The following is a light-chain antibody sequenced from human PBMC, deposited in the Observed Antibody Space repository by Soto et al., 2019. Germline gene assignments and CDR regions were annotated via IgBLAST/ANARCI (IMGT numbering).Light chain of an antibody. CDR2: RDH. CDR3: AAWDDSLNGYVV. J-gene: IGLJ2*01. CDR1: RYNIGSNT. Sequence: QSVLTQPPSASGTPGQRVTISCSGSRYNIGSNTVNWYQQVPGTAPRLLIHRDHQRPSGVPDRFSGSKSGTSASLAISGLQSEDAADYYCAAWDDSLNGYVVFGGGTQLTVL. V-gene: IGLV1-44*01.